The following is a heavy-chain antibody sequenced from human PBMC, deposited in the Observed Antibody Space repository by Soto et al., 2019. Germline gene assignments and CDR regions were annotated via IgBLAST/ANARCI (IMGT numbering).Heavy chain of an antibody. CDR3: ASPSSTTLTTPEKYYGMDV. D-gene: IGHD4-4*01. V-gene: IGHV1-18*04. CDR2: ISAYNGNT. Sequence: ASVKVSCKASGYTFTSYGISWVRQAPGQGLEWMGWISAYNGNTNYAQKLQGRVTMTTDTSTSTAYMELRSLRSDDTAVYYCASPSSTTLTTPEKYYGMDVWGQGTTVTVSS. J-gene: IGHJ6*02. CDR1: GYTFTSYG.